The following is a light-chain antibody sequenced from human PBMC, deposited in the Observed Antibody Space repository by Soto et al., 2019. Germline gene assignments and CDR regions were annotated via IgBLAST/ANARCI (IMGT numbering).Light chain of an antibody. CDR3: GSYSSTDTPFV. Sequence: QSVLAQPSSVSGSPGQSITISCTGTSTDVGGYNYVSWYQHHSGKAPKLLIYEVTNRPSGISDRFSGSKSVNTASLTISGLQAEDESDYYCGSYSSTDTPFVFGNRTKVTVL. CDR2: EVT. J-gene: IGLJ1*01. CDR1: STDVGGYNY. V-gene: IGLV2-14*01.